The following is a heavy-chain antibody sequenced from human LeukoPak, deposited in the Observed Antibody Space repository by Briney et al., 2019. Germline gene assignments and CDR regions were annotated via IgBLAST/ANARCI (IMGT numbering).Heavy chain of an antibody. CDR2: INPNSGGT. Sequence: ASVKVSCKASGYTLTGYYMHWVRQAPGQGLEWMGWINPNSGGTNYAQKFQGRVTMTRDTSISTAYMELSRLRSDDTAVYYCARAGGVIVTFDYWGQGTLVTVSS. D-gene: IGHD3-16*02. V-gene: IGHV1-2*02. CDR3: ARAGGVIVTFDY. CDR1: GYTLTGYY. J-gene: IGHJ4*02.